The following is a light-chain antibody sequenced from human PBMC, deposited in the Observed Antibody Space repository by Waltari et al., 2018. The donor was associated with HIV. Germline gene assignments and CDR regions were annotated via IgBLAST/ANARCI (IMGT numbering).Light chain of an antibody. CDR3: QQYGNSPQT. J-gene: IGKJ1*01. Sequence: EIVLTQSPGTLSLSPGEIATLSCRASPRVSSSYLAWYQQKPGQAPRLLIYGASSRATGIPNRFSGSGSGTDFTLTISRLEPEDFAVYYCQQYGNSPQTFGQGTKVEIK. V-gene: IGKV3-20*01. CDR2: GAS. CDR1: PRVSSSY.